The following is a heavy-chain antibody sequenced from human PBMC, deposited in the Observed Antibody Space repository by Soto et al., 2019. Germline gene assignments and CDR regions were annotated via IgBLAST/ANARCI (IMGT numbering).Heavy chain of an antibody. J-gene: IGHJ5*02. D-gene: IGHD1-26*01. Sequence: SETLSLTCTVSGGPITSSSYYWGWIRQPPGKGLEWIGSIYYSGSTYYNPSLKSRVTISVDTSKNQFSLKLSSVTAADTAVYYCATQEVGGSYVYTFDPWGQGTPVTVPQ. CDR2: IYYSGST. CDR3: ATQEVGGSYVYTFDP. CDR1: GGPITSSSYY. V-gene: IGHV4-39*01.